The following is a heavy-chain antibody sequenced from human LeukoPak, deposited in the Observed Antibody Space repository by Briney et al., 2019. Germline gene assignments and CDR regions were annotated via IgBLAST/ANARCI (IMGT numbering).Heavy chain of an antibody. CDR1: GGSISSYY. J-gene: IGHJ4*02. D-gene: IGHD2-15*01. CDR2: IYTSGST. Sequence: SVTLSLTYTVSGGSISSYYWSWLRQPVGKGLEWIGRIYTSGSTNYNPSLKSRVTMSVDTSKNQFSLKLSSVTAADTAVYYCARAGYCSGGSCSFFSDGWGQGTLVTVSS. CDR3: ARAGYCSGGSCSFFSDG. V-gene: IGHV4-4*07.